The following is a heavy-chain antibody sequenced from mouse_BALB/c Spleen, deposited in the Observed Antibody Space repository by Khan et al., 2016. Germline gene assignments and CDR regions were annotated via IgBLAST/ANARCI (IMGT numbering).Heavy chain of an antibody. CDR2: IYPGAGDT. CDR3: AKGGRAMDY. J-gene: IGHJ4*01. Sequence: QVQLKQSGAELARPGASVKLSCKASGYTFTSYWMQWVKQRPGQGLEWIGAIYPGAGDTRYTQTFKGKATLTADKSSNTAYIQLSSLASEDSAVYYWAKGGRAMDYGGQGTSVTVAS. CDR1: GYTFTSYW. V-gene: IGHV1-87*01.